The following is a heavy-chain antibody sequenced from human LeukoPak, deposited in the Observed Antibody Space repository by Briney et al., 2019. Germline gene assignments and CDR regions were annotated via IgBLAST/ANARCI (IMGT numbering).Heavy chain of an antibody. CDR1: GGSISRFY. CDR2: SHGNEDT. J-gene: IGHJ5*02. Sequence: SETLSLTCTLSGGSISRFYWSWIRQPPGMGVEWIGYSHGNEDTNYTPSLKRRVTISVDTSNNQCSLKLTSVTAADTAVYYCARHRAYDSGTYYRWFDPWGPGTLVTVSS. V-gene: IGHV4-59*08. D-gene: IGHD3-22*01. CDR3: ARHRAYDSGTYYRWFDP.